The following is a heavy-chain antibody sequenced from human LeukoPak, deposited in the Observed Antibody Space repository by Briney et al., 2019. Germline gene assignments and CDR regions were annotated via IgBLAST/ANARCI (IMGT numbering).Heavy chain of an antibody. CDR2: TSGSDGSGDVT. V-gene: IGHV3-23*01. CDR3: AKATTRGAASTYCYYGMDV. J-gene: IGHJ6*02. CDR1: GFTFNTYA. D-gene: IGHD1-1*01. Sequence: GGSLRLSCVAFGFTFNTYAMTWVRQAPGKGLEGCSVTSGSDGSGDVTYYKASEKGRFHSPRDNSKNTLYLQMNRLRADDTALYSWAKATTRGAASTYCYYGMDVWGQGTTVTVSS.